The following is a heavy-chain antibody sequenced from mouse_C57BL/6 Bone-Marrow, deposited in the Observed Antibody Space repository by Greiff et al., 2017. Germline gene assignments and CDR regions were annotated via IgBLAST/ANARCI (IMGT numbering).Heavy chain of an antibody. Sequence: EVQLVESGPELVKPGASVKISCKASGYSFTGYFMNWVKKSHGKSLEWIGSINPYNGDTFYNQKFKGKATLTVDKSSSTAHMELLSLTSEDFAVDYCSRSDYYRGLVYLYFDVWGTGTTFTVSS. CDR1: GYSFTGYF. CDR2: INPYNGDT. V-gene: IGHV1-37*01. D-gene: IGHD1-1*01. CDR3: SRSDYYRGLVYLYFDV. J-gene: IGHJ1*03.